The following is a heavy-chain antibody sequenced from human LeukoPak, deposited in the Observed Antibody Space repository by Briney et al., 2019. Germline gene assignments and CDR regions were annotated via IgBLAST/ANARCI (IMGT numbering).Heavy chain of an antibody. CDR1: GFTFSDYA. CDR3: SRAYSTGWLGINDY. CDR2: IRNKTNGGTA. Sequence: GGSLRLSCTASGFTFSDYAMTWVRQAPGKGLEWVGFIRNKTNGGTADYAASVKGRFTISRDDSKTIAYQQMNSLKTEDTAVYFCSRAYSTGWLGINDYWGQGALVTVSS. D-gene: IGHD6-19*01. V-gene: IGHV3-49*04. J-gene: IGHJ4*02.